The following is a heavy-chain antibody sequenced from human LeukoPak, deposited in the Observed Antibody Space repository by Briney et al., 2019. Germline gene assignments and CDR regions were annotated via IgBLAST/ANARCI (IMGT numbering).Heavy chain of an antibody. CDR1: GGTFSSYA. CDR3: AAMYCSSTSSYANYFDY. Sequence: SVKVSCKASGGTFSSYAISWVRQAPGQGLEWMGGIIPIFGTANYAQKFQGRVTITADKSTSTAYMELSSLRSEDTAVYYCAAMYCSSTSSYANYFDYWGQGTLVTVSS. CDR2: IIPIFGTA. J-gene: IGHJ4*02. V-gene: IGHV1-69*06. D-gene: IGHD2-2*01.